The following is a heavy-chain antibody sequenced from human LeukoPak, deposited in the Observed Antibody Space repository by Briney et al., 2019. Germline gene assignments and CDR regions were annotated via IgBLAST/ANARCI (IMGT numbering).Heavy chain of an antibody. CDR2: IKPNSGGT. D-gene: IGHD6-19*01. J-gene: IGHJ1*01. Sequence: ASVKVSCRASGYTLSGYFMYAVRQAPGQGVEWVGWIKPNSGGTNYAQKFQGRVTMTRERSTSTGYMELSRLRFDDAAVYYCATSPNQYSSGWPAWGQGTLVTVSS. CDR3: ATSPNQYSSGWPA. CDR1: GYTLSGYF. V-gene: IGHV1-2*02.